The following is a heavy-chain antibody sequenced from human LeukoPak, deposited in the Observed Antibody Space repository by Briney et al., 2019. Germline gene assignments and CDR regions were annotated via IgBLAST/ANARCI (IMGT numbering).Heavy chain of an antibody. J-gene: IGHJ4*02. CDR1: GGSISSYY. V-gene: IGHV4-59*08. CDR3: ARQSRYGDFIDY. D-gene: IGHD4-17*01. CDR2: IYYSGST. Sequence: PSETLSLTCTVSGGSISSYYWSWIRQPPGKGLEWIGYIYYSGSTNYNPSLKSRVTISVDTSKNQFSLKLSSVTAADTAVYYCARQSRYGDFIDYWGQGTLVTVSS.